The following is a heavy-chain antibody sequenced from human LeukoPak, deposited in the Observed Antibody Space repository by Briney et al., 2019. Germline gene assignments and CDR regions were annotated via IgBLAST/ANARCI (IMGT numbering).Heavy chain of an antibody. J-gene: IGHJ6*02. CDR1: GYTFTDYY. CDR2: IDPNRGGT. Sequence: ASVKVSCKASGYTFTDYYMHWVRQAPGQGLEWMGWIDPNRGGTNYQGRVTMTRDTSIRTAYLELSRLTSDDTAVYYCARVTVDTVVLAASVTYAYYYGMNVWGQGTTVTVSS. V-gene: IGHV1-2*02. D-gene: IGHD2-2*03. CDR3: ARVTVDTVVLAASVTYAYYYGMNV.